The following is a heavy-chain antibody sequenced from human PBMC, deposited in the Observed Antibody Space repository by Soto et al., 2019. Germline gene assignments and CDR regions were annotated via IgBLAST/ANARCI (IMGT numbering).Heavy chain of an antibody. CDR2: INPDGVGT. V-gene: IGHV1-2*02. J-gene: IGHJ4*02. D-gene: IGHD3-16*01. Sequence: GSVXVSFKSCVFTLTCYYIHFLRQAPGQGLEWMGWINPDGVGTEYAQNFQDRFTMTRDRSISTVYMEVNRLRVDDTAVYFCARDPKNYGIKQFDYWGQGTLVTVSS. CDR1: VFTLTCYY. CDR3: ARDPKNYGIKQFDY.